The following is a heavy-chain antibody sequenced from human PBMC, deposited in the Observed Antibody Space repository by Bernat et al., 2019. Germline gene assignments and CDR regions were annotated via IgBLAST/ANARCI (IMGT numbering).Heavy chain of an antibody. D-gene: IGHD2-2*01. V-gene: IGHV3-23*01. CDR1: GFTFSSYA. CDR2: ISGSGGST. J-gene: IGHJ6*02. CDR3: AKGYFPDIVGVGV. Sequence: EVQLLESGGGLVQPGGSLRLSCAASGFTFSSYAMSWVRQAPGKGLEWVAAISGSGGSTYYADSVKGRFTISRDNSKNTLYLQMNSLRAEDTAVYYFAKGYFPDIVGVGVGGQGTTVTVSS.